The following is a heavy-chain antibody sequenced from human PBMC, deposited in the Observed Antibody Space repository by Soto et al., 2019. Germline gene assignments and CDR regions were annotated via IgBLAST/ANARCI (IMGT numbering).Heavy chain of an antibody. CDR2: IYWDNDK. J-gene: IGHJ6*02. CDR3: VHSRCGGDCLHSYPSHYYYGTDV. CDR1: GFSLSTSGVG. D-gene: IGHD2-21*02. Sequence: QITLKESGPPLVKPTQTLTLTCTFSGFSLSTSGVGVGWIRQPPGKALEWLALIYWDNDKRYSPSLQSRLTITKDTSKTQVVLTMSIMDPVDTATYYCVHSRCGGDCLHSYPSHYYYGTDVWGQGTTVTVSS. V-gene: IGHV2-5*02.